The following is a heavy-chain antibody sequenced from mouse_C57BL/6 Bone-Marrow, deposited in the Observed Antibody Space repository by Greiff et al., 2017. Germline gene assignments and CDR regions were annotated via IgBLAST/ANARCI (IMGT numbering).Heavy chain of an antibody. V-gene: IGHV1-81*01. CDR2: IYPRSGNT. CDR1: GYTFTSYG. Sequence: LQESGAELARPGASVKLSCKASGYTFTSYGISWVKQRTGQGLEWIGEIYPRSGNTYYNEKFKGKATLTADKSSSTAYMELRSLTSEDSAVYFCARPRYGFNFDYWGQGTTLTVSS. J-gene: IGHJ2*01. D-gene: IGHD2-2*01. CDR3: ARPRYGFNFDY.